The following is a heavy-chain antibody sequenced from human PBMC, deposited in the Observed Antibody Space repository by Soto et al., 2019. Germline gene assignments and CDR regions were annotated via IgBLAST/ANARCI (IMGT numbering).Heavy chain of an antibody. D-gene: IGHD2-2*01. CDR2: INAGNGNT. CDR1: GYTFTSYA. CDR3: ARSVGGVPAPPPGDFDY. V-gene: IGHV1-3*01. Sequence: ASVKVSCKASGYTFTSYAMHWVRQAPGQRLEWMGWINAGNGNTKYSQKFQGRVTITRDTSASTAYMELSSLRSEDTAVYYCARSVGGVPAPPPGDFDYWGQGTLVTVSS. J-gene: IGHJ4*02.